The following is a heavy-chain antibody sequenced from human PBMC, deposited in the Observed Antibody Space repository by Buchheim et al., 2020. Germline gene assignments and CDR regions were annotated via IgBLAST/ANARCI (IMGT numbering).Heavy chain of an antibody. Sequence: EVQLVESGGGLVQPGGSLRLSCAASGFTFSNYDMHWVRQATGKGLEWVSAIDTAGDTYYPGSVKGRFTISRENAKNSLYLQMNSLRAGDTAVYFCARAYSGEEKYHFDYWGQGSL. V-gene: IGHV3-13*01. CDR1: GFTFSNYD. CDR2: IDTAGDT. J-gene: IGHJ4*02. D-gene: IGHD7-27*01. CDR3: ARAYSGEEKYHFDY.